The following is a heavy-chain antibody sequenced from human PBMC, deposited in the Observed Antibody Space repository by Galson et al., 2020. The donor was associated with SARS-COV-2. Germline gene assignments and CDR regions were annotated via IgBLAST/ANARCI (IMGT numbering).Heavy chain of an antibody. Sequence: ASVKVSCKASGYTFTSYAISWVRQAPGQGLEWMGWISASNGNTNYAQKFQGRVTMTTDTSTTTAYMELRSLRSDDTAVYYCARDLSRSIRYYMDVWGKGTTVTVSS. D-gene: IGHD2-21*01. CDR1: GYTFTSYA. CDR2: ISASNGNT. J-gene: IGHJ6*03. V-gene: IGHV1-18*01. CDR3: ARDLSRSIRYYMDV.